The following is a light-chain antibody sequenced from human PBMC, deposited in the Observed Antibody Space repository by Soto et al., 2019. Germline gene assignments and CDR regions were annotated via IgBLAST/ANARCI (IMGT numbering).Light chain of an antibody. CDR2: DAS. J-gene: IGKJ4*01. CDR1: PSVSNS. V-gene: IGKV3-11*01. Sequence: ESVLTQSPATLSLSPGERATLSCRASPSVSNSLAWYQHKPGQAPSLLIYDASNRATGVPTRFSGSGSGTDFTLTISNREPEDFAVYYCQQRNKWPPVTFGGGTRVEIK. CDR3: QQRNKWPPVT.